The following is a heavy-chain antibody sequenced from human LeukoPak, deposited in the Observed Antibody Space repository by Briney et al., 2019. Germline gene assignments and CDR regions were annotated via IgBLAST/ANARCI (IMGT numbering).Heavy chain of an antibody. CDR3: ITGDY. Sequence: PGGSLRLSCTASGFTFTKAWMSWVRQAPGKGLEWVGRIKSKTDGGTTDYAAPVKGRFTISRDDSKNTSYLQMNSLKIDDTAMYYCITGDYWGQGTLVTVSS. J-gene: IGHJ4*02. CDR2: IKSKTDGGTT. V-gene: IGHV3-15*01. CDR1: GFTFTKAW.